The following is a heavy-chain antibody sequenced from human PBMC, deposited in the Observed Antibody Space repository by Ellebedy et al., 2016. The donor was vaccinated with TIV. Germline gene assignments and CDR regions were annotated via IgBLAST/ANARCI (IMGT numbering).Heavy chain of an antibody. V-gene: IGHV3-21*01. CDR1: GFDLRTSA. CDR3: ARGGDYSSSDY. J-gene: IGHJ4*02. CDR2: ISNSGSYI. D-gene: IGHD6-6*01. Sequence: GGSLRLXCAGSGFDLRTSAMSWVRQAPGKGLEWVSSISNSGSYIYYADSVKGRFTISRDNAKSSLYLQMNSLRAEDTALYYCARGGDYSSSDYWGQGSLVTVSS.